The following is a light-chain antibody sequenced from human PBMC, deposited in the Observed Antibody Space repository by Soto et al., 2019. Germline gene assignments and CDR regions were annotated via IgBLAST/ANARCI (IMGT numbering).Light chain of an antibody. V-gene: IGLV1-40*01. CDR3: QSYDSSLSGYV. J-gene: IGLJ1*01. Sequence: QAVVTQPPSVSGAPGQRVTISCTGSSSNIGAGYDVHWYQQLPGTAPKLLIYGNSNRPSGVPDRFSGSKSGTSLSLAITGLQPDDQADYQCQSYDSSLSGYVFGTGTKLTVL. CDR2: GNS. CDR1: SSNIGAGYD.